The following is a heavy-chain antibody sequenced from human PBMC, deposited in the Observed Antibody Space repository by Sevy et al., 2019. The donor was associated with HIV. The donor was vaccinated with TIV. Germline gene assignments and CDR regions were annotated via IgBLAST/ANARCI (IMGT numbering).Heavy chain of an antibody. Sequence: SETLSLTCTVSGGSISSYYWSWIRQPPGKGLEWIGYIYYSGSTNYNPSLKSRFTISVDTSKNQFSLKLSSVTAADTAVYYCARDRRTNPTGLDYYYYGMVVWGQGTTVTDSS. J-gene: IGHJ6*02. V-gene: IGHV4-59*01. CDR1: GGSISSYY. CDR2: IYYSGST. D-gene: IGHD7-27*01. CDR3: ARDRRTNPTGLDYYYYGMVV.